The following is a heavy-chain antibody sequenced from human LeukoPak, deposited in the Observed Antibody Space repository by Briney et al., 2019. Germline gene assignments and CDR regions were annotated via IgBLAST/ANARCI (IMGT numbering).Heavy chain of an antibody. CDR1: GGAISSSSYY. V-gene: IGHV4-39*01. D-gene: IGHD1-26*01. CDR2: IYYSGSA. CDR3: ARRIVVGATAPVTDY. J-gene: IGHJ4*02. Sequence: PSETLSLTCTVSGGAISSSSYYWGWIRQPPGKGLGWIGSIYYSGSACDNPSLKSRVTISVDPSKNQFSLKLSSVTAADTAVYYCARRIVVGATAPVTDYWGQGTLVTVSS.